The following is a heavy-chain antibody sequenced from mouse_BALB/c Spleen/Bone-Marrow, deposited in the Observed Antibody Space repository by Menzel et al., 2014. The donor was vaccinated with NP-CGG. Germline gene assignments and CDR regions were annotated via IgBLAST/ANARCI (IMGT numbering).Heavy chain of an antibody. CDR1: GYAFSVYW. Sequence: SGAELVRPGSSVKISCKASGYAFSVYWMNWVKQRPGQGPEWIGQIYPGDGDTNYNGKFKGRATLTADKSSNTAYMQLSGLTSEDSAVYFCARGGISVDYWGQGTTLTVSS. J-gene: IGHJ2*01. CDR3: ARGGISVDY. CDR2: IYPGDGDT. V-gene: IGHV1-80*01.